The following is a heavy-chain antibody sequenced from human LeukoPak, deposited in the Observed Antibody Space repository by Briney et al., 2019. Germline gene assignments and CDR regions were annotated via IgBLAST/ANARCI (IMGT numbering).Heavy chain of an antibody. V-gene: IGHV4-4*07. J-gene: IGHJ4*02. CDR3: AREGLNYDILTGYFPDY. CDR1: GGSISSYY. D-gene: IGHD3-9*01. Sequence: SETLSLTCTVSGGSISSYYWSWIWQPAGKGLEWIGRIYTSGSTNYNPSLKSRVTMSVDTSKNQFSLKLSSVTAADTAVYYCAREGLNYDILTGYFPDYWGQGTLVTVSS. CDR2: IYTSGST.